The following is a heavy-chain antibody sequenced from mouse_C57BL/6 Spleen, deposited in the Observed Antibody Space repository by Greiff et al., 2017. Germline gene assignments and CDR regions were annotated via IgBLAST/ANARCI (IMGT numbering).Heavy chain of an antibody. J-gene: IGHJ4*01. Sequence: EVNVVESGGGLVQSGRSLRLSCATSGFTFSDFYMEWVRQAPGKGLEWIAASRNKANDYTSEYSASVKGLFIVSRDTSQSILYLQMNALRAEDTAIYYCARDAPITTGAMDYWGQGTSVTVSS. CDR2: SRNKANDYTS. V-gene: IGHV7-1*01. D-gene: IGHD1-2*01. CDR3: ARDAPITTGAMDY. CDR1: GFTFSDFY.